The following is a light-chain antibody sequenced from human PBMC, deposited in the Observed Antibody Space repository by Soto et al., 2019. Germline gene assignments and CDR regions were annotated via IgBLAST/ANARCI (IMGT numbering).Light chain of an antibody. CDR3: QHYYGFSRT. Sequence: DIQMTQSPSTLSASVGDRVTITCRASQGIVRWLVWYQQKPGKAPKLLIYDASSLESGVPSRFSGSGAGTEFTLTISSLQPDDFATYYCQHYYGFSRTFGQGTRVEIK. CDR2: DAS. V-gene: IGKV1-5*01. CDR1: QGIVRW. J-gene: IGKJ1*01.